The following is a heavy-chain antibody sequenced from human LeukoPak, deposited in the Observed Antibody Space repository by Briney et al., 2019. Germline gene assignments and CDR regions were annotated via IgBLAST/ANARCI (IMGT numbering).Heavy chain of an antibody. CDR1: GVSISSYY. V-gene: IGHV4-59*08. D-gene: IGHD2-15*01. CDR3: ARSVGSYIDY. Sequence: SETLSLTCTVSGVSISSYYWSWIRQPPGKGLEWIGYIYYSGSTNYNPSLKSRVTISVDTSKNQFSLKLSSVTAADTAVYYCARSVGSYIDYWGQGTLVTVSS. J-gene: IGHJ4*02. CDR2: IYYSGST.